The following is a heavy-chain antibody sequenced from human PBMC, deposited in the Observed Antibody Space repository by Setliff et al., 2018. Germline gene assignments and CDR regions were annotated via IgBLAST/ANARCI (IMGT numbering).Heavy chain of an antibody. D-gene: IGHD3-10*01. CDR2: ITPVLDTT. CDR3: ARGAVNLAAFNI. J-gene: IGHJ3*02. Sequence: PGASVKVSCKASGGPFSNYAISWARQAPGQGLEWLGRITPVLDTTDYSQKFQGRVIITADESTRTVNMELTSLRSEDTALYYCARGAVNLAAFNIWGQGTMVTVSS. CDR1: GGPFSNYA. V-gene: IGHV1-69*11.